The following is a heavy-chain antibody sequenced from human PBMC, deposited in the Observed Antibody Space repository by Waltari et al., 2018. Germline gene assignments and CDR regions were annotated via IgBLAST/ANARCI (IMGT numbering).Heavy chain of an antibody. Sequence: VQLVESGGGLVQPGGSLRLSCAASGFTFDTYWMYWVRRAPGKGLEWVANIKEDGSEKYDGDSVKGRFTISRDNAKNSLYLQMNSLRAEDTALYYCVRRLTLWGQGTLVTVSS. J-gene: IGHJ4*02. D-gene: IGHD3-22*01. V-gene: IGHV3-7*01. CDR1: GFTFDTYW. CDR2: IKEDGSEK. CDR3: VRRLTL.